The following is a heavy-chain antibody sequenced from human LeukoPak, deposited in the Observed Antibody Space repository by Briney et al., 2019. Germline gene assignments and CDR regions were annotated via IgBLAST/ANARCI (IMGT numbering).Heavy chain of an antibody. CDR3: AREDYDDSGGWYFDL. D-gene: IGHD3-3*01. CDR2: INHSGST. V-gene: IGHV4-34*01. CDR1: GGSFSGYY. J-gene: IGHJ2*01. Sequence: TPSETLSLTCAVYGGSFSGYYWSWIRQPPDKGREWIGEINHSGSTNYNPSLKSRVTISVDTSKNQFSLKLSSVTAADTAVYYCAREDYDDSGGWYFDLWGRGTLVTVSS.